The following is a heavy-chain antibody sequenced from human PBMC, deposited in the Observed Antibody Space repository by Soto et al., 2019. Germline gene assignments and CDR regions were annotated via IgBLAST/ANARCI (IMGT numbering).Heavy chain of an antibody. D-gene: IGHD2-2*01. CDR1: GYTFTIYG. CDR3: ASGTNGYQLLFSFGY. J-gene: IGHJ4*02. Sequence: ASVKVSGKASGYTFTIYGISGVLQSPLQWLEWMGWISAYNGNTNYAQKLQGRVTMTTDTSTSTAYMELRSLRSDDTAVYYCASGTNGYQLLFSFGYWGQGTLVTVSS. V-gene: IGHV1-18*01. CDR2: ISAYNGNT.